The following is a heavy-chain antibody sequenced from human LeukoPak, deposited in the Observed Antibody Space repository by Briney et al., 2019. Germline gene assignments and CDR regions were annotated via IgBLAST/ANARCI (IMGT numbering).Heavy chain of an antibody. Sequence: GGSLRLSCAASGFTFSSYSMNWVRQAPGKGLEWVSSISSSSSYIYYADSVKGRFTISRDNAKNSLYLQMNSLRAEDTAVYYCARDGGTGIVGASGGMDVWGQGTTVTVSS. CDR1: GFTFSSYS. CDR2: ISSSSSYI. V-gene: IGHV3-21*01. J-gene: IGHJ6*02. CDR3: ARDGGTGIVGASGGMDV. D-gene: IGHD1-26*01.